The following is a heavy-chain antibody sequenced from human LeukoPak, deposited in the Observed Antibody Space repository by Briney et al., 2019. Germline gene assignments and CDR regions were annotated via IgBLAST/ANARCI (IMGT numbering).Heavy chain of an antibody. CDR3: ARGRGYSSSWYRRTLGYYYYMDV. Sequence: ASVKVSCKASGYTFTSYGISWVRQATGQGLEWMGWMNPNSGNTGYAQKFQGRVTITRNTSISTAYMELSSLRSEDTAVYYCARGRGYSSSWYRRTLGYYYYMDVWGKGTTVTVSS. D-gene: IGHD6-13*01. V-gene: IGHV1-8*03. CDR2: MNPNSGNT. CDR1: GYTFTSYG. J-gene: IGHJ6*03.